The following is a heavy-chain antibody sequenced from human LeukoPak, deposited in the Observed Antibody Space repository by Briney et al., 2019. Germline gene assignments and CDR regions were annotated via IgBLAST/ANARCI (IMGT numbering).Heavy chain of an antibody. CDR3: TTERDGGPHY. Sequence: PGGSLRLSCAASGFTFSNAWMSWVRQSPGKGLEWVGRIQSKTAGGTTDYAAPVKGRFTISRDDSKNALYLHMNSLKTDDTALYYCTTERDGGPHYWGQGSLVTVSS. CDR2: IQSKTAGGTT. D-gene: IGHD4-23*01. CDR1: GFTFSNAW. V-gene: IGHV3-15*01. J-gene: IGHJ4*02.